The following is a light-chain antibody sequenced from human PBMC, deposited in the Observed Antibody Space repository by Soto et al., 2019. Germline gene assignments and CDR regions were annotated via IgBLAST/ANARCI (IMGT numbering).Light chain of an antibody. CDR1: TSNIGAGYH. V-gene: IGLV1-40*01. J-gene: IGLJ3*02. Sequence: QSALTQPPSVSGAPGQRVTISCTGSTSNIGAGYHVHWYQHLPGGAPKLLIYGNAHRPSGVPDRVSGSKSGTSASLAITGLQAEDEADYYCQSYDNSLSGWVFGGGTKVTVL. CDR3: QSYDNSLSGWV. CDR2: GNA.